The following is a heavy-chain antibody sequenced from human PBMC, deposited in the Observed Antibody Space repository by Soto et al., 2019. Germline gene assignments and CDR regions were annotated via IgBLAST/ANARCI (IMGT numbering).Heavy chain of an antibody. V-gene: IGHV3-11*01. CDR3: ARSYSXGWEFDY. CDR2: ISSTGRTI. CDR1: GFTFSNYY. D-gene: IGHD6-19*01. J-gene: IGHJ4*02. Sequence: PGGSLRLSCGASGFTFSNYYMSWIRQAPGKGLEWVSYISSTGRTIYYADSVKGRFTVSRDNTQNSLSLKLNSLRVEDTAVYYCARSYSXGWEFDYWGQGTQVTVSS.